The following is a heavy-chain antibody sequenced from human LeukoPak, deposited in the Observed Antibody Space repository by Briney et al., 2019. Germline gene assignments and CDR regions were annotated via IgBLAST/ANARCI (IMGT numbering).Heavy chain of an antibody. V-gene: IGHV6-1*01. Sequence: QTLSLTCVISGDGVSSNSAAWNWIRHSPSRGLEWLGRTYYRSKWYNDYALSVNSRITINPDTSKNQFSLQLNSVTPEDTAVYYCARGPQVVGYFYIDVWDKGSTVTVSS. D-gene: IGHD2-15*01. CDR3: ARGPQVVGYFYIDV. CDR2: TYYRSKWYN. CDR1: GDGVSSNSAA. J-gene: IGHJ6*03.